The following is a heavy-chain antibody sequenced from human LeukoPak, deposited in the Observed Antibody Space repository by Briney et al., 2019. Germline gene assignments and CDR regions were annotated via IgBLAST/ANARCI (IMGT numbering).Heavy chain of an antibody. Sequence: ASVTVSCTASGYTFTGYYMHWVRQAPGQGLEWMGWINPNSGGTNYVQKFQGRVTMTRDTSISTAYMELSRLRSDDTAVYYCARYYDSSVGGRFDPWGQGTLVTVSS. D-gene: IGHD3-22*01. V-gene: IGHV1-2*02. J-gene: IGHJ5*02. CDR3: ARYYDSSVGGRFDP. CDR2: INPNSGGT. CDR1: GYTFTGYY.